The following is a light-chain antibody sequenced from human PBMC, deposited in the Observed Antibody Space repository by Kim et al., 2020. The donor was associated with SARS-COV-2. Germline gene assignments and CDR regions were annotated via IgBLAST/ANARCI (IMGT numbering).Light chain of an antibody. CDR1: KLGDKY. V-gene: IGLV3-1*01. Sequence: VSPGQTASITCSGDKLGDKYACWYQQKPGQSPVLVIYQVSKRPSGIPERFSGSNSGNTATLTISGTQAMDEADYYCQAWDSSHVVFGGGTQLTVL. CDR3: QAWDSSHVV. J-gene: IGLJ2*01. CDR2: QVS.